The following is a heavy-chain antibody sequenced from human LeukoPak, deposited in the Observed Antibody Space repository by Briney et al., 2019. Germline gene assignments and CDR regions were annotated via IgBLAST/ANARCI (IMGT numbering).Heavy chain of an antibody. V-gene: IGHV4-59*12. CDR3: AILEASVTAPYYGMDV. CDR1: GGSISSYY. Sequence: SETLSLTCTVSGGSISSYYWSWIRQPPGKGLEWIGYIYYSGSTNYNPSLKSRVTISVDTSKNQFSLKLSSVTAADTAVYYCAILEASVTAPYYGMDVWGQGTTVTVSS. D-gene: IGHD2-21*02. J-gene: IGHJ6*02. CDR2: IYYSGST.